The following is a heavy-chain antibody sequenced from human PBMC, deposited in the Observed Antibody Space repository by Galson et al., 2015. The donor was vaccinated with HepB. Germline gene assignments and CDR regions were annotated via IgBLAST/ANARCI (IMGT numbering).Heavy chain of an antibody. CDR3: ARDRGDYGDGNWFDP. J-gene: IGHJ5*02. V-gene: IGHV3-23*01. CDR2: ISGSGGST. Sequence: SLRLSCAASGFTFSSYAMSWVRQAPGKGLEWVSAISGSGGSTYYADSVKGRFTISRDNSKNTLYLQMNSLRAEDTAVYYCARDRGDYGDGNWFDPWGQGTLVSVSS. CDR1: GFTFSSYA. D-gene: IGHD4-17*01.